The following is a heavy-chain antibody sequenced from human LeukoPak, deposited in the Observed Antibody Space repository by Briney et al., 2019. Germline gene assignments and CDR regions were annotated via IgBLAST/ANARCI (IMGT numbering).Heavy chain of an antibody. J-gene: IGHJ4*02. CDR3: ARVHIAVAGPYVDY. CDR2: ISSSGSTR. D-gene: IGHD6-19*01. Sequence: GGSLRLSCAASGFTFRDYGMSWVRQAPGKGLEWVSYISSSGSTRYYADSVKGRFTVSRDNAKNSLYLQMNSLRAEDTAVYYCARVHIAVAGPYVDYWGQGTLVTVSS. CDR1: GFTFRDYG. V-gene: IGHV3-11*04.